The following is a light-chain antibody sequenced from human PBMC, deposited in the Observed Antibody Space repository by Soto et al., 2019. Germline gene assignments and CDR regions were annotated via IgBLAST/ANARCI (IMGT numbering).Light chain of an antibody. J-gene: IGLJ2*01. V-gene: IGLV2-23*01. CDR2: VDN. CDR3: CSYAGGSTPVI. CDR1: SSDVGSYHP. Sequence: QSALTQPASVSGSPGQSITISCTGTSSDVGSYHPVSWYQHHPGRAPELMIYVDNKRPSGVSIRFSGSKSGNTASLTISGLQAEDEADYYCCSYAGGSTPVIFGGGTKLTVL.